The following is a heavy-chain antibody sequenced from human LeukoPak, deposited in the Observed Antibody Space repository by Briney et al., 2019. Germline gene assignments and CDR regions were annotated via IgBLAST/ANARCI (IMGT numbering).Heavy chain of an antibody. D-gene: IGHD3-9*01. J-gene: IGHJ6*02. CDR1: GFTFSSYA. V-gene: IGHV3-30-3*01. CDR2: ISYDGSNK. Sequence: PGGSLRLSCAASGFTFSSYAMHWVRQAPGKGLEWVAVISYDGSNKYYADSVKGRSTISRDNSKNTLYLQINSLRAEDTAVYYCARDYDILTGYYRYGMDVWGQGTTVTVSS. CDR3: ARDYDILTGYYRYGMDV.